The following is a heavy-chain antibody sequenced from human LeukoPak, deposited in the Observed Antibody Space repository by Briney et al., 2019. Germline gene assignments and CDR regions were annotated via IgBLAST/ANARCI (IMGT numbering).Heavy chain of an antibody. V-gene: IGHV1-2*02. CDR2: INPNSGGT. Sequence: ASVKVSCKASGYTFTGYYMHWVRQAPGQGLEWMGWINPNSGGTNNEQTFQGRVTMTRDTSISTAYMELSRLRFDDTAVYYCARGDVDTAMVTPDYWGQGTLVTVSS. CDR1: GYTFTGYY. CDR3: ARGDVDTAMVTPDY. D-gene: IGHD5-18*01. J-gene: IGHJ4*02.